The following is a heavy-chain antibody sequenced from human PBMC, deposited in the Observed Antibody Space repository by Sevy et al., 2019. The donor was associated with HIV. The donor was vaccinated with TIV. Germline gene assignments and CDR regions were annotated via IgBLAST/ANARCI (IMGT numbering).Heavy chain of an antibody. V-gene: IGHV1-69*13. Sequence: ASVKVSCKASGGNLHNYGINWVRQAPGQGLEWMGGLIPIFRTSTYAQNFRVRITFAADEATSPFYLEMSSLRADDTAVYYCSRDRGPAAISGAFDIWGQGTMVTVSS. CDR3: SRDRGPAAISGAFDI. D-gene: IGHD2-2*02. CDR1: GGNLHNYG. J-gene: IGHJ3*02. CDR2: LIPIFRTS.